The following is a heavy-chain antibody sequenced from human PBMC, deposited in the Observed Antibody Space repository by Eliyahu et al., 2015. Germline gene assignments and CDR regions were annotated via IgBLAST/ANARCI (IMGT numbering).Heavy chain of an antibody. CDR1: EXSFSNYG. Sequence: QVELVESGGGVVQPGTSLXLXXXASEXSFSNYGMHWVRQAPGKGLEWVAVISYDGSYKYYADSVKGRFTISRDNSKNTLYLEMNSLRADDTAIYFCAKDWGGSYNYYFDYWGQGTLVTVSS. D-gene: IGHD1-1*01. V-gene: IGHV3-30*18. CDR2: ISYDGSYK. J-gene: IGHJ4*02. CDR3: AKDWGGSYNYYFDY.